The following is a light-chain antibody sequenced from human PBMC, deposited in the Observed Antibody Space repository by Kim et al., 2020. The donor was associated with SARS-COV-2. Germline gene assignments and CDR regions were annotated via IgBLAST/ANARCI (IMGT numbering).Light chain of an antibody. CDR3: QQSYNTPRT. CDR1: QSITSY. J-gene: IGKJ1*01. CDR2: AAS. V-gene: IGKV1-39*01. Sequence: SGSVGDRVNITCRASQSITSYLNWYQHKPGKAPRLLIHAASSLQSGVPSRFSGSGSGTDFTLTISSLQPEDFATYYCQQSYNTPRTFGQGTKLEI.